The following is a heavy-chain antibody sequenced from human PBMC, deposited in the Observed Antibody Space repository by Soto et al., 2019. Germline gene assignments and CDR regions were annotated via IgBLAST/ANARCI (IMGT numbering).Heavy chain of an antibody. CDR3: ARDIRQHLVRDEYFYYGMDV. CDR2: IKLDASEK. J-gene: IGHJ6*02. Sequence: GGSLRLCCAASGFAFGYYWMSWVRHAPGKGLEWLATIKLDASEKKYVDSVKGRFTISRDNAKNALFLQMNSLRAEDTAVYYCARDIRQHLVRDEYFYYGMDVWGQGTTVTVSS. D-gene: IGHD6-13*01. CDR1: GFAFGYYW. V-gene: IGHV3-7*01.